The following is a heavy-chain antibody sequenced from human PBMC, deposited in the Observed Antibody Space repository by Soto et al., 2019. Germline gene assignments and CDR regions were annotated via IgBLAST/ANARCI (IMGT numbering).Heavy chain of an antibody. V-gene: IGHV3-21*01. Sequence: GGSLRLSCAASGFTFSNYAVTWVRQAPGKGLEWVSSISSSSSYIYYADSVKGRFTISRDNAKSSLYLQMNSLRAEDTAVYYCARSATVTPFDYWGQGTLVTVSS. J-gene: IGHJ4*02. CDR2: ISSSSSYI. CDR1: GFTFSNYA. CDR3: ARSATVTPFDY. D-gene: IGHD4-17*01.